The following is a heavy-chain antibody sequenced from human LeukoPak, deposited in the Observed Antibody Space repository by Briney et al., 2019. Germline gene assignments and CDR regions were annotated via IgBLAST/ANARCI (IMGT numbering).Heavy chain of an antibody. CDR3: ASEGIRDYYYYSMDV. CDR1: GVSITSYY. J-gene: IGHJ6*03. V-gene: IGHV4-4*07. Sequence: PSETLSLTCSVSGVSITSYYWSWIRRSAGKGLEWIGRLSSSGSSIHNPSLKSRRTMSVDTSKNQFSLKLSFVTAEDTAIYYCASEGIRDYYYYSMDVWGKGTTVTISS. D-gene: IGHD1-14*01. CDR2: LSSSGSS.